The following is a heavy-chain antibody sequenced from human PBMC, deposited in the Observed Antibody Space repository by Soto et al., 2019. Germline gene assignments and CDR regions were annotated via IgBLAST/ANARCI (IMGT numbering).Heavy chain of an antibody. CDR3: ARTIKAAADDACDI. D-gene: IGHD6-13*01. V-gene: IGHV1-8*02. CDR2: MNPNSGNT. CDR1: GYTFTSYD. Sequence: ASVKVSCKASGYTFTSYDINWVRQATGQGLERMGWMNPNSGNTGYAQKFQGRVTMTRNTSISTAYMELSSLRSEDTAVYYCARTIKAAADDACDIWGQGTMVTVSS. J-gene: IGHJ3*02.